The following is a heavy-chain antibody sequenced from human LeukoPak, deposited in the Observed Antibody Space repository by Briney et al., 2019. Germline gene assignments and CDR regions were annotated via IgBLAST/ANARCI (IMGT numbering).Heavy chain of an antibody. V-gene: IGHV1-69*13. CDR3: ARGMGYYGDYVWYFDY. J-gene: IGHJ4*02. CDR2: IIPIFGTA. CDR1: GGTFSSYA. Sequence: ASVKVSCKASGGTFSSYAISWVRQAPGQGLEWMGGIIPIFGTANYAQKFQGRVTITADESTSTAYMELSSLRSEDTAVYYCARGMGYYGDYVWYFDYWGQGTLVTVSS. D-gene: IGHD4-17*01.